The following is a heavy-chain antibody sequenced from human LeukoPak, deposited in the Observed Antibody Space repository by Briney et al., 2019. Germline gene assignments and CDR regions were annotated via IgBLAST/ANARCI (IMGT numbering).Heavy chain of an antibody. V-gene: IGHV4-30-2*01. J-gene: IGHJ5*02. D-gene: IGHD1-7*01. CDR1: GGSISSGGYY. Sequence: PSQTLSLTCTVSGGSISSGGYYWSWIRQHPGKGLEWIGYIYHSGSTYYNPSLKSRVTISVDRSKNQFSLKLSSVTAADTAVYYCARASPINWNYGWFDPWGQGTLVTVSS. CDR3: ARASPINWNYGWFDP. CDR2: IYHSGST.